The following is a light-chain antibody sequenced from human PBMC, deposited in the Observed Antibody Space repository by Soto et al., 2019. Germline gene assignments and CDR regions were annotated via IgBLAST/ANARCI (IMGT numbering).Light chain of an antibody. V-gene: IGKV3-20*01. CDR1: QSVSSSY. CDR2: GAS. Sequence: IVLTQSPGTLSLSPGERATLSCRASQSVSSSYLAWYQQKPGQAPRLLIYGASSRATGIPDRFSGSGSGTDFTLTISRPEPEDFAVYYCQQYGSSPQWTFGQGTKVDIK. J-gene: IGKJ1*01. CDR3: QQYGSSPQWT.